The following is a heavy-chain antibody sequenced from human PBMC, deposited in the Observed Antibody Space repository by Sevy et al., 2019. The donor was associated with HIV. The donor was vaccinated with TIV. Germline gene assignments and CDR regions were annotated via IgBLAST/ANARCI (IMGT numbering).Heavy chain of an antibody. D-gene: IGHD2-15*01. V-gene: IGHV1-2*02. J-gene: IGHJ3*02. CDR3: TRQDSSASDI. CDR2: INANNGGT. CDR1: GYTFTGYY. Sequence: ASVKVSCKSSGYTFTGYYMHWVRQAPGQGLAWMGWINANNGGTNYAQRFQGRVTMTRDTSITTAYMELSRLTSDDTAVYYCTRQDSSASDIWGQGTVVTVSS.